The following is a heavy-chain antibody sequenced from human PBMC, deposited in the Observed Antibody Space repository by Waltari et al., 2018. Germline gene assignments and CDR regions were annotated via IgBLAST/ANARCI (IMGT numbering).Heavy chain of an antibody. V-gene: IGHV3-48*03. CDR3: ARGYSSSWYSPPIDY. D-gene: IGHD6-13*01. CDR1: GFTFSSYE. J-gene: IGHJ4*02. CDR2: ISSSGSTI. Sequence: EVQLVESGGGLVQPGGSLGLSCAAYGFTFSSYEMNWVRQAPGKGLEWVSYISSSGSTIYYADSVKGRFTISRDNAKNSLYLQMNSLRAEDTAVYYCARGYSSSWYSPPIDYWGQGTLVTVSS.